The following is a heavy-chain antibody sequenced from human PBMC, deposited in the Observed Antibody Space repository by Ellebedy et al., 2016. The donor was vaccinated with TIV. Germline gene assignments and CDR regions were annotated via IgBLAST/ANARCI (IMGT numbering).Heavy chain of an antibody. CDR1: GYTFSYFY. J-gene: IGHJ4*02. D-gene: IGHD1-26*01. CDR3: ARDLVGETSFVGY. Sequence: ASVKVSXXASGYTFSYFYMHWVRQAPGQGLEWVGVINPSSGSTSYAQKFQGRVTMTRDTSTSTVYMEMTSLRSDDTAVYYCARDLVGETSFVGYWGQGTLVTVSS. V-gene: IGHV1-46*01. CDR2: INPSSGST.